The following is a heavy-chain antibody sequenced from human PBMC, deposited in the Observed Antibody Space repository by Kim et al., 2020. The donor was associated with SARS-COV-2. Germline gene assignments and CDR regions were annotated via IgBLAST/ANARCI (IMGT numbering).Heavy chain of an antibody. J-gene: IGHJ6*02. Sequence: NSSPSCQRHVTISADKSISTAYLQWSSLKASDTAMYYCARRFGHSYGMDVWGQGTTVTVSS. CDR3: ARRFGHSYGMDV. V-gene: IGHV5-10-1*01. D-gene: IGHD3-3*01.